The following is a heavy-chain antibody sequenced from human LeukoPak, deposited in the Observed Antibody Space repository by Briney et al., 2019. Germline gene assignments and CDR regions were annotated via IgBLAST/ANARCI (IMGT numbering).Heavy chain of an antibody. CDR3: TSRAERDIVVVPAA. Sequence: GGSLRLSCTASGFTFGDYAMSWVRQAPGKGLEWVGFIRSKAYGGTTGYAASVKGRFTISRDNSKSIAYLQMNSLKTEDTAVYYCTSRAERDIVVVPAAWGQGTLITVSS. CDR2: IRSKAYGGTT. J-gene: IGHJ5*02. V-gene: IGHV3-49*04. D-gene: IGHD2-2*01. CDR1: GFTFGDYA.